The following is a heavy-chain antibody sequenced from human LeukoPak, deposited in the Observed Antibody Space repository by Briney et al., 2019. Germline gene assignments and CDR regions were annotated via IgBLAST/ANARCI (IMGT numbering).Heavy chain of an antibody. V-gene: IGHV1-46*01. CDR1: GYTFTSYY. CDR2: INPSGGST. J-gene: IGHJ6*03. Sequence: ASVKVSCKASGYTFTSYYMHWVRQAPGQGLEWMGIINPSGGSTSYAQKFQGSVTMTRDTSTSTVYMELSSLRSEDTAVYYCAGGHCSSTSCYTAGYYYYMDVWGKGTTVTVSS. CDR3: AGGHCSSTSCYTAGYYYYMDV. D-gene: IGHD2-2*02.